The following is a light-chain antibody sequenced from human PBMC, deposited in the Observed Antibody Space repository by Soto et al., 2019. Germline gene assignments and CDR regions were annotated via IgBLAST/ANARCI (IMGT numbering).Light chain of an antibody. V-gene: IGLV2-14*01. Sequence: QSVVTSPAYVPGSPGRSITISCTGTSSDVGGYNYVSWYQQHPGKAPKLMIYDVSNRPSGVSSRFSGSKSGNTASLTISGLQAEDEADYYCSSYTSSSIRYVFGTGTKVTVL. CDR2: DVS. J-gene: IGLJ1*01. CDR3: SSYTSSSIRYV. CDR1: SSDVGGYNY.